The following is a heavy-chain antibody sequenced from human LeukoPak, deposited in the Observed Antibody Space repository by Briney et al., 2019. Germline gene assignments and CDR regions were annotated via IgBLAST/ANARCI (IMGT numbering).Heavy chain of an antibody. D-gene: IGHD6-19*01. CDR2: ISSNGGST. J-gene: IGHJ4*02. Sequence: GGSLRLSCSASGFIFSNYAMHWVRQAPGTGLEYVSAISSNGGSTYYADSVKGRFTISRDNSKNTLYLQMSSLRAEDTAVYYCVKGKGIAVTSLDYWGQGTLVTVSS. V-gene: IGHV3-64D*06. CDR3: VKGKGIAVTSLDY. CDR1: GFIFSNYA.